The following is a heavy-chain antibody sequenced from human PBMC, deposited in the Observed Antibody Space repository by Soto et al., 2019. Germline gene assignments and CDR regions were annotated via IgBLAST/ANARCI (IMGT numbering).Heavy chain of an antibody. Sequence: QLQLQESGPGLVKPSETLSLTCTVSGGSISSSSYYWGWIRQPPGKGLEWIGSIYYSGSTYYNPSLKSRVTISVDTSKNQYSLKLSSLTAAVTAVYYCARHGYDFWSGHRYYFDYWVQGTLVTVSS. D-gene: IGHD3-3*01. CDR1: GGSISSSSYY. J-gene: IGHJ4*02. CDR3: ARHGYDFWSGHRYYFDY. CDR2: IYYSGST. V-gene: IGHV4-39*01.